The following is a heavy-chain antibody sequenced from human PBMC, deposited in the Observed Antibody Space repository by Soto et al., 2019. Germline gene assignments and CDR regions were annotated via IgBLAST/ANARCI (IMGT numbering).Heavy chain of an antibody. V-gene: IGHV3-15*01. CDR1: GFTFSNAW. CDR2: IKSKTDGRTT. J-gene: IGHJ4*02. Sequence: ALRLSCAASGFTFSNAWMSWVRQAPGKGLEWVGRIKSKTDGRTTDYAAPVKGRFTISRDDSKNTLYLQMNSLKTEDTAVYYCTTGRYSYGYPYFDYWGQGTLVTVSS. D-gene: IGHD5-18*01. CDR3: TTGRYSYGYPYFDY.